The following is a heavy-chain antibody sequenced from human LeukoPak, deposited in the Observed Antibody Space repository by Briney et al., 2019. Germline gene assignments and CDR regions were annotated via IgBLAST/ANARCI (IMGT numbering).Heavy chain of an antibody. Sequence: ASVKVSCKASGYTFTYFYMHWVRQAPGQGLEWMGRINPNSGGTNYAQNFQGRVSMTWDTSISTAYMELRRLTSDDTAVYYCARYGSPYYFVDYWGQGTLVTVSS. V-gene: IGHV1-2*06. CDR2: INPNSGGT. CDR1: GYTFTYFY. J-gene: IGHJ4*02. D-gene: IGHD2/OR15-2a*01. CDR3: ARYGSPYYFVDY.